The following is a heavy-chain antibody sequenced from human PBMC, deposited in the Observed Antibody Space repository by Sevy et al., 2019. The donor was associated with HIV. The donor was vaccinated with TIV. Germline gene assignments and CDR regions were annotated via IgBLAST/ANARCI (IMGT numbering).Heavy chain of an antibody. V-gene: IGHV3-53*01. J-gene: IGHJ6*03. CDR2: IYSGGTT. D-gene: IGHD2-15*01. CDR1: GFTVSSNY. CDR3: ARGNCSGGSCYRYYYYYYMDV. Sequence: GGSLRLSCAASGFTVSSNYMSWVRQAPGKGLEWVSLIYSGGTTYYADSVKGRFTISRDNSKNTLYLQMNSVRAEDTAVYYCARGNCSGGSCYRYYYYYYMDVWGTGTTVTVSS.